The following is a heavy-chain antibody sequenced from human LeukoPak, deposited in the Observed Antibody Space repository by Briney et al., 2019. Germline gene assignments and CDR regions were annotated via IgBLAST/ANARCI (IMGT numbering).Heavy chain of an antibody. CDR3: ARDETGDAFDI. Sequence: SVKVSCKASGGTFSSYAISWVRQAPGQGLEWMGRIIPILGIANYAQKFQGRVTITADKSTSTAYMELSSLRSEDTAVYYCARDETGDAFDIWGQGTMVTVSS. V-gene: IGHV1-69*04. J-gene: IGHJ3*02. CDR1: GGTFSSYA. CDR2: IIPILGIA.